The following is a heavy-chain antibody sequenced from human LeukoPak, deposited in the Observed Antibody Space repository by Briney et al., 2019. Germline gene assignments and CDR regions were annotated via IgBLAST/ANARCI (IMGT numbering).Heavy chain of an antibody. CDR3: AREGTYGSFDY. Sequence: SETLSLTCAVSGGPISSYYWSWIRQPAGKGLEWIGRIYTSGSTNYNPSLKSRVTMSVDTSKNQFSLKLSSVTAADTAVYYCAREGTYGSFDYWGQGTLVTVSS. V-gene: IGHV4-4*07. CDR2: IYTSGST. D-gene: IGHD4-17*01. CDR1: GGPISSYY. J-gene: IGHJ4*02.